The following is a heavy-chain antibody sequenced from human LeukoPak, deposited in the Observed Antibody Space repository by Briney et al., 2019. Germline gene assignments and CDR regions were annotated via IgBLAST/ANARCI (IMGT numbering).Heavy chain of an antibody. CDR3: ARDRFRSLNSKLDY. V-gene: IGHV3-30-3*01. CDR1: GFTFSSYA. Sequence: GGSLRLSCAASGFTFSSYAMHWVRQAPGKGLEWVAVISYDGSNKYYADSVKGRFTISRDNSKNTLYLQMNSLRAEDTAVYYCARDRFRSLNSKLDYWGQGTLVTVSS. D-gene: IGHD4-11*01. CDR2: ISYDGSNK. J-gene: IGHJ4*02.